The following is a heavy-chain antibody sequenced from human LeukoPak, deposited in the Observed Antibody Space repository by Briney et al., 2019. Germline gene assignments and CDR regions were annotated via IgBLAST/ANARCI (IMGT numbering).Heavy chain of an antibody. CDR2: IYYSGST. V-gene: IGHV4-39*07. D-gene: IGHD3-10*01. CDR3: ARTGDLMRWFDP. Sequence: PSETLSLTCTVSGGFISSSSYYWGWIRQPPGKGLEWIGSIYYSGSTYYNPSLKSRVTISVDTSKNQFSLKLSSVTAADTAVYYCARTGDLMRWFDPWGQGTLVTVSS. J-gene: IGHJ5*02. CDR1: GGFISSSSYY.